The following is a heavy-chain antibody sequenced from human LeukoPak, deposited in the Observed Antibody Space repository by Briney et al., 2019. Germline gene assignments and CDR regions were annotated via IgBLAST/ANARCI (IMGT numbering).Heavy chain of an antibody. CDR1: GYSFTSYW. CDR2: TYPGDSDT. D-gene: IGHD4-17*01. J-gene: IGHJ4*02. CDR3: ARRHGDYDAMIFDY. V-gene: IGHV5-51*01. Sequence: GESLKISCKGSGYSFTSYWIGWLRQMPGKGLEWMGITYPGDSDTRYSPSFQGQVTISADKSISTAYLQWSSLKASDTAMYYCARRHGDYDAMIFDYWGQGTLVIVSS.